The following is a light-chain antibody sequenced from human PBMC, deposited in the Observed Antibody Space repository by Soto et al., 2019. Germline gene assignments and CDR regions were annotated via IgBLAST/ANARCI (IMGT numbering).Light chain of an antibody. CDR3: NSYTSSSARV. J-gene: IGLJ3*02. CDR2: EVS. V-gene: IGLV2-14*01. Sequence: QSALTQPASVSGSPGQSITISCTGTSNDVGGFNYVSWYQQHPGKAPKVIIYEVSNRPSGVSNRVSASKSGNTASLTISGLQAEDEAYYYCNSYTSSSARVFGGGTKLTVL. CDR1: SNDVGGFNY.